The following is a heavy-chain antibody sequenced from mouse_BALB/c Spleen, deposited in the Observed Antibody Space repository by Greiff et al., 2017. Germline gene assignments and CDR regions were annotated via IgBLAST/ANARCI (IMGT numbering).Heavy chain of an antibody. V-gene: IGHV5-15*02. CDR1: GFTFSDYG. CDR3: AREERYYAMDY. CDR2: ISNLAYSI. Sequence: EVHLVESGGGLVQPGGSRKLSCAASGFTFSDYGMAWVRQAPGKGPEWVAFISNLAYSIYYADTVTGRFTISRENAKNTLYLEMSSLRSEDTAMYYCAREERYYAMDYWGQGTSVTVSS. J-gene: IGHJ4*01.